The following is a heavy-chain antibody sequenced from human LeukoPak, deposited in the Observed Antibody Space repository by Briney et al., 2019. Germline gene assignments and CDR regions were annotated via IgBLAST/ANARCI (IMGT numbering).Heavy chain of an antibody. CDR2: IYYSGST. Sequence: SETLSLTCTVSGGSISSYYWGWIRQPPGKGLEWIGSIYYSGSTYHNPSLKSRVTISVDTSKNQFSLKLSSVTAADTAVYCCARRLYDFWSGYYYYMDVWGKGTTVTVSS. CDR1: GGSISSYY. CDR3: ARRLYDFWSGYYYYMDV. V-gene: IGHV4-39*01. J-gene: IGHJ6*03. D-gene: IGHD3-3*01.